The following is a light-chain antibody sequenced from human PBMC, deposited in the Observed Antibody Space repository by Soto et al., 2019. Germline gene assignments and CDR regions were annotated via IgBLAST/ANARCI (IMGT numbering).Light chain of an antibody. Sequence: QPVLTQSPSASASLGASVKLTCTLSSGHSSYAIAWHQQQPAKGPRYLMKLNSDGSHSKGDGIPDRFSGSSSGAERYLTSSSLQSEDEADYYCQTWVSGIQVFGGGTKLTVL. V-gene: IGLV4-69*01. CDR3: QTWVSGIQV. CDR1: SGHSSYA. J-gene: IGLJ3*02. CDR2: LNSDGSH.